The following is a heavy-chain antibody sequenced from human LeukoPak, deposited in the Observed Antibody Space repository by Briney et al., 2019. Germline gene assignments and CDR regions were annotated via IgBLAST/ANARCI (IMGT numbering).Heavy chain of an antibody. CDR1: GFIFSSYT. CDR2: ISGGSNYI. V-gene: IGHV3-21*06. J-gene: IGHJ3*01. Sequence: PGGSLRLSCAASGFIFSSYTMNWIRQAPGKGLEWVSSISGGSNYIYYADSVKGRITISRDNAKNSLYLQMDSLGVEDTAVYYCAKDTXXXXXXXXTXXAXXLWGXGTMVTVS. CDR3: AKDTXXXXXXXXTXXAXXL.